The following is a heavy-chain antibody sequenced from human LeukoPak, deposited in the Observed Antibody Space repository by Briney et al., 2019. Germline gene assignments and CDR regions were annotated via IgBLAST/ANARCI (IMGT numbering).Heavy chain of an antibody. Sequence: GGSLRLSCAASGFTFSTYNMNWVRQAPGKGLEWVSSISGSSSYIYYADSVKGRFRISRDNAKNSLYLQMNSLRAEDTAVYYCAKFSSASTEDSFDYWGQGTLVTVSS. CDR2: ISGSSSYI. D-gene: IGHD4-11*01. CDR3: AKFSSASTEDSFDY. CDR1: GFTFSTYN. V-gene: IGHV3-21*01. J-gene: IGHJ4*02.